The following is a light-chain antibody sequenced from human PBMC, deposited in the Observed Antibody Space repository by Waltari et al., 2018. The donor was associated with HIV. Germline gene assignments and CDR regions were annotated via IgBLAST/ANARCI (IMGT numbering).Light chain of an antibody. V-gene: IGKV4-1*01. CDR1: RRVLYNSNHRNG. CDR2: GAF. Sequence: DIVMTQSPDSMAVSLGERATITCKSSRRVLYNSNHRNGFAGYQRKPGQPPKLLIYGAFTRGSGVPDRFSGSGSGTDVTLSISGLQAEDVAVYYCQQYYRSPITFVQGTRLEI. CDR3: QQYYRSPIT. J-gene: IGKJ5*01.